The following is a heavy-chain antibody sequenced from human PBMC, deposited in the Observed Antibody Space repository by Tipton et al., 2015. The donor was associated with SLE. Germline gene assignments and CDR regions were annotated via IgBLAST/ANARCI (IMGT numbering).Heavy chain of an antibody. D-gene: IGHD6-6*01. V-gene: IGHV4-39*01. J-gene: IGHJ6*03. CDR1: GGSISSSSYY. CDR3: ARQEARHYYYYYMDV. Sequence: TLSLTCTVSGGSISSSSYYWGWIRQPPGKGLEWIGSLYYSGSTYYNPSLQSRVTISVDTSKNQFSLKLSSVTAADTAVYYCARQEARHYYYYYMDVWGKGTTVTVSS. CDR2: LYYSGST.